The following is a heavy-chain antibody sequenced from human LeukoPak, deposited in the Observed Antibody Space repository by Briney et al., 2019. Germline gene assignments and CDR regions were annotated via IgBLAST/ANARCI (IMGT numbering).Heavy chain of an antibody. CDR2: ISGSGGST. CDR3: AKHYYGSGSYDY. V-gene: IGHV3-23*01. CDR1: GFTFSSYA. D-gene: IGHD3-10*01. J-gene: IGHJ4*02. Sequence: PGGSLRLSCAASGFTFSSYAMSWVRQAPGKGLEWVSAISGSGGSTYYADSVKGRFTISRDNSKNTLYLQMNSLGAEDTAVYYCAKHYYGSGSYDYWGQGTLVTVSS.